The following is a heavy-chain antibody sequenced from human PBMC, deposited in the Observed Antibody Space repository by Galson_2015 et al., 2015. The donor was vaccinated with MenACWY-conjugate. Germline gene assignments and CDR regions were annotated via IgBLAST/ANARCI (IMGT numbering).Heavy chain of an antibody. J-gene: IGHJ4*02. CDR1: GFKFSLYS. CDR3: ARKDGATYGYNDY. V-gene: IGHV3-64*02. Sequence: SLRLSCAAAGFKFSLYSMNWVRQAPGRGLEYVSAISTYGGSTYYADSVKGRFTISRDNSKNMLFLQMGSLRVEDTAVYYCARKDGATYGYNDYWGQGTLVIGSS. D-gene: IGHD5-18*01. CDR2: ISTYGGST.